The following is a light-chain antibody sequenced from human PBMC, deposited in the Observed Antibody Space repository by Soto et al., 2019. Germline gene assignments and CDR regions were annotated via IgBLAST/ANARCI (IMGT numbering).Light chain of an antibody. Sequence: QSALTQPASVSGSPGQSITISCTGTSSDVGGYNLVSWYQQHPGKAPNPMIYEGSKRPSGVSNRFSGSKSGNTASLTISGLQAEDEADYYCCSYAGRSNDVFGTGNKV. CDR3: CSYAGRSNDV. J-gene: IGLJ1*01. V-gene: IGLV2-23*01. CDR2: EGS. CDR1: SSDVGGYNL.